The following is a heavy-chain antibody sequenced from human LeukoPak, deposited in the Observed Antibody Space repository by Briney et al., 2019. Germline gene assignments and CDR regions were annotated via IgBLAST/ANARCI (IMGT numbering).Heavy chain of an antibody. V-gene: IGHV3-7*01. CDR2: VKQDGSEK. Sequence: GGSLRLSCAASGFTFSDYWMSWVRQAPGKGLEWVANVKQDGSEKFYVDSVKGRFTISRDNAKNSLYLQMNSLRVEDTAVYYCARPTTVGSLFDYWGEGTLVTVSS. J-gene: IGHJ4*02. D-gene: IGHD4-17*01. CDR3: ARPTTVGSLFDY. CDR1: GFTFSDYW.